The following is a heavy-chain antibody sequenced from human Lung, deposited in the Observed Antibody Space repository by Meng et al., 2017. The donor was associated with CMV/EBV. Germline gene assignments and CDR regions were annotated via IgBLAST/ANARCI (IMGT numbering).Heavy chain of an antibody. J-gene: IGHJ6*02. CDR2: ISSSSSYI. D-gene: IGHD6-6*01. V-gene: IGHV3-21*01. Sequence: GGSLRLXCAASGFTFSSYSMNWVRQAPGKGLEWVSFISSSSSYIYYGDSVKGRFTISRDNAKNSLYLQMNSLRAEDTAVYYCARAPGAARSEYGMDVWGQGTTVTVSS. CDR1: GFTFSSYS. CDR3: ARAPGAARSEYGMDV.